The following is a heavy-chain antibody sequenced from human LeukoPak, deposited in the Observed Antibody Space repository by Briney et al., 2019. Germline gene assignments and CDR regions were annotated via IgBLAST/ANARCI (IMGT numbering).Heavy chain of an antibody. J-gene: IGHJ4*02. Sequence: GGSLRLSCTVSGFTVSSNSMSWVRQAPGKGLEWVSFIYSDNTHYADSVKGRFTISRDNSKNTLYLQMNSLRAEDTAVYYCAKDLAAMENYFDYWGQGTLVTVSS. CDR1: GFTVSSNS. V-gene: IGHV3-66*03. CDR2: IYSDNT. CDR3: AKDLAAMENYFDY. D-gene: IGHD5-18*01.